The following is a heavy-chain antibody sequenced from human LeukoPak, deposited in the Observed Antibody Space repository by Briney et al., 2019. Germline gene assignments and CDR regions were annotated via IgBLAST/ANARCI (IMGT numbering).Heavy chain of an antibody. CDR1: GFTFSSYA. Sequence: TGGSLRLSCAASGFTFSSYAMSWVRLAPGKGLGWVSAISGSGGSTYYADSVKGRFTISRDNSKNTLYLQRNSLRAEDTAVYYCAKDTPSSSIAVTQFDYWGQGTLVTVSS. J-gene: IGHJ4*02. CDR3: AKDTPSSSIAVTQFDY. V-gene: IGHV3-23*01. CDR2: ISGSGGST. D-gene: IGHD6-19*01.